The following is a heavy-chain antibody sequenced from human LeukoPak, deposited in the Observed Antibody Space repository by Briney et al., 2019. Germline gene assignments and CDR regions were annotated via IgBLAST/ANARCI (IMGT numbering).Heavy chain of an antibody. CDR3: ARGVEPLAANTLAY. CDR2: LHSEGNT. Sequence: GGSLRLSCAASGVTVITNDMTWVRQPPGKGLEWVLVLHSEGNTKYADPVQGRFTISRDNSKNTLYLEMNSLSPDDTAVYYCARGVEPLAANTLAYWGQGTLVTVSS. V-gene: IGHV3-53*01. J-gene: IGHJ4*02. CDR1: GVTVITND. D-gene: IGHD1-14*01.